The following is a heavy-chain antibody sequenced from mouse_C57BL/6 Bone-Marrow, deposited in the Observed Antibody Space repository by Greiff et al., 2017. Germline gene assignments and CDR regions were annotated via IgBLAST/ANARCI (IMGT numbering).Heavy chain of an antibody. CDR2: ISAGGSCT. Sequence: EVKLVESGGGLVKPGGSLKLSCAASGFTFSSYAMSWVRQTPEMRLEWVATISAGGSCTNYPDNVKGRFTISRDKAKNNLYRQMSQLKSEDTAMYYCARGTGTFAYWGQGTLVTGSA. V-gene: IGHV5-4*03. CDR3: ARGTGTFAY. J-gene: IGHJ3*01. CDR1: GFTFSSYA. D-gene: IGHD4-1*01.